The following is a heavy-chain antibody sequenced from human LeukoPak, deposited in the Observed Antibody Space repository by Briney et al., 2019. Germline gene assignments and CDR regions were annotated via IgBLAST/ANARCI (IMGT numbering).Heavy chain of an antibody. CDR3: AKGVRITMVRGAFDI. Sequence: GGSLRLSCAASGFTFSSYAMSWVRQAPGKGLEWVSAISGSGGSTYYADSVKGRFTISRDNAKNSLYLQMNSLRAEDTALYYCAKGVRITMVRGAFDIWGQGTMVTVSS. J-gene: IGHJ3*02. CDR1: GFTFSSYA. CDR2: ISGSGGST. D-gene: IGHD3-10*01. V-gene: IGHV3-23*01.